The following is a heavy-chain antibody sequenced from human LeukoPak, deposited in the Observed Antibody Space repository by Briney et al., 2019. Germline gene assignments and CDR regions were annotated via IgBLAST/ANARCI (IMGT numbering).Heavy chain of an antibody. Sequence: PSETLSLTCTVSGGSISGYYWSWIRQPPGKGLGWIGYIYSSGTTNYNPSLESRVTFSVDTSKNQFSLDLTSVTAADTAMYYCARHAKGRIANWYFDLWGRGTPVIVSS. V-gene: IGHV4-4*08. CDR1: GGSISGYY. CDR3: ARHAKGRIANWYFDL. J-gene: IGHJ2*01. CDR2: IYSSGTT.